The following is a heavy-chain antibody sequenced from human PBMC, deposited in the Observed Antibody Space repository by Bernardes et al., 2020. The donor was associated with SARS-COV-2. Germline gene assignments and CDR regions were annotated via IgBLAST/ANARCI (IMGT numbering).Heavy chain of an antibody. D-gene: IGHD6-13*01. CDR3: AKCDSSSPGVDY. V-gene: IGHV3-30*18. CDR1: GFTFSSDG. J-gene: IGHJ4*02. CDR2: ISYDGSNK. Sequence: GGSLRLSCAASGFTFSSDGVHWVRQAPGKGLEWVAVISYDGSNKYYADSVKGRFTISRDNSKNTLYLQMNSLRAEDTAVYYCAKCDSSSPGVDYWGQGTLVTVSS.